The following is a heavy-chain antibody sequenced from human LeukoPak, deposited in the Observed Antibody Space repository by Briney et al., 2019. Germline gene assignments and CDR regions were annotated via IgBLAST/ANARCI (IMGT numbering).Heavy chain of an antibody. CDR1: GLMFHYYA. CDR2: ISYDELNK. J-gene: IGHJ6*02. D-gene: IGHD2-21*02. Sequence: GKSLRHSCAASGLMFHYYAMHWVRQAPGKGLEWVAVISYDELNKFYADSVKGRFTISRDNSKNTLFLQLNSLRPEDTAVYYCAADKEGDEDFYYGMEAWGQGTTVTVSS. CDR3: AADKEGDEDFYYGMEA. V-gene: IGHV3-30*01.